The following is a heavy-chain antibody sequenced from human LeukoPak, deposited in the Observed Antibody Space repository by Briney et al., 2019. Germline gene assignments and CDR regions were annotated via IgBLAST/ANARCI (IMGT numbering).Heavy chain of an antibody. D-gene: IGHD2-2*01. CDR1: GFTFRTYG. J-gene: IGHJ5*02. CDR3: AKDRCSRTSCRNLFDP. CDR2: IQFDGSET. V-gene: IGHV3-30*02. Sequence: GGSLRLSCAASGFTFRTYGMHWVRQAPGKGLEWVAFIQFDGSETYYADSVKGRFAISRDNSKNTLYLQMNTLTVEDTAVYYCAKDRCSRTSCRNLFDPWGQGILVTVSS.